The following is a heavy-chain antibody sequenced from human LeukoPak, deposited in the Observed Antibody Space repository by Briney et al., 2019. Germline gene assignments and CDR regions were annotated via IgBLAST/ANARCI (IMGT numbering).Heavy chain of an antibody. Sequence: GGSLRLSCAASGFSFSSYWLSWVRQAPGKELEWVANIKSNGRETYYEDSVRGRFTISRDNTKNSLYLQMNSQRVEDTAVYYCTCDLDRSDGLWGQGTMVSVSS. CDR2: IKSNGRET. V-gene: IGHV3-7*01. D-gene: IGHD2-8*01. CDR3: TCDLDRSDGL. J-gene: IGHJ3*01. CDR1: GFSFSSYW.